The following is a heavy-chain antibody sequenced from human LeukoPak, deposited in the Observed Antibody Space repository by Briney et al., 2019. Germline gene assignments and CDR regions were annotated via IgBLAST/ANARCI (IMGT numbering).Heavy chain of an antibody. CDR3: ARVGVNDYDSSGSFDY. CDR2: IYTSGST. V-gene: IGHV4-4*07. CDR1: GGSISSYY. D-gene: IGHD3-22*01. Sequence: ASETLSLTCTVSGGSISSYYWSWIRQPAGKGLEWIGRIYTSGSTNYNPSLKRRVTMSVDTSKNQFSLKLSSVTAADTAVYYCARVGVNDYDSSGSFDYWGQGTLVTVSS. J-gene: IGHJ4*02.